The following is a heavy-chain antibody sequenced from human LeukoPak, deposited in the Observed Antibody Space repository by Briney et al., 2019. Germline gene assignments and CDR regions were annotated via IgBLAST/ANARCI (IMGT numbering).Heavy chain of an antibody. V-gene: IGHV1-2*02. CDR1: GYTFTGYY. CDR2: INPNSGGT. CDR3: ARDALLAAAAPDAFDN. Sequence: ASVKVSCKASGYTFTGYYMHWVRQAPGQGLEWMGWINPNSGGTNYAQKFQGRVTMTRDTSISTAYMELSRLRSDDTAVYYCARDALLAAAAPDAFDNWGQGTMVTVSS. J-gene: IGHJ3*02. D-gene: IGHD6-13*01.